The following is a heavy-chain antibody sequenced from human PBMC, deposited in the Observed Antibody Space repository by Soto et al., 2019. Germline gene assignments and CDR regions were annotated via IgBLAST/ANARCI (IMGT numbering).Heavy chain of an antibody. J-gene: IGHJ4*02. CDR1: GGSISSSTYY. D-gene: IGHD2-2*01. V-gene: IGHV4-39*01. Sequence: QLHLQESGPGLVKPSETLSLTCTVSGGSISSSTYYWGWIRQPPGKGLEWIGSIYYSGSTYYSPSPKSRVTLSVDTPKNQFSLNLSSVTAADTAVYYCARSSTIRPNFDYWGQGTLVTVSS. CDR2: IYYSGST. CDR3: ARSSTIRPNFDY.